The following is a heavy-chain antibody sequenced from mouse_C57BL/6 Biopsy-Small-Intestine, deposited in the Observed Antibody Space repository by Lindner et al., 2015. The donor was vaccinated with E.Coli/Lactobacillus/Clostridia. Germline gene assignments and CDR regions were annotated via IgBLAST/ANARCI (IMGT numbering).Heavy chain of an antibody. V-gene: IGHV1-4*01. D-gene: IGHD6-1*01. Sequence: SVKVSCKTSGYDFTSYGIGWVRQAPGQGLEWMAYSSIYNENIRYAQKFQGRVIVTTDISTSTGYMELRSLRSDDTAVYYCTRGEQWLVHYWGQGTLVTVSS. CDR1: GYDFTSYG. CDR3: TRGEQWLVHY. J-gene: IGHJ4*01. CDR2: SSIYNENI.